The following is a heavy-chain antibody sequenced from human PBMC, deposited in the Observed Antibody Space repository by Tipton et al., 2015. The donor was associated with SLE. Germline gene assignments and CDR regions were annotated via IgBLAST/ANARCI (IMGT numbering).Heavy chain of an antibody. CDR1: GGSISSGGYY. V-gene: IGHV4-31*03. Sequence: TLSLTCTVSGGSISSGGYYWSWIRQHPGKGLEWIGYIYYSGSTYYNPSLKSRVTISVDTSKNQFSLKLSSVTAADTAVYYCARGHDSSGYYDYWGQGTLVTVSS. J-gene: IGHJ4*02. CDR2: IYYSGST. CDR3: ARGHDSSGYYDY. D-gene: IGHD3-22*01.